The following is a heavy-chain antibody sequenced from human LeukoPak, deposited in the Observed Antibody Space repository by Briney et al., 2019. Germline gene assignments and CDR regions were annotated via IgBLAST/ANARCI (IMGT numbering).Heavy chain of an antibody. J-gene: IGHJ4*02. CDR1: GYTFTSYY. CDR3: ARDYGDYALDY. V-gene: IGHV1-46*01. Sequence: ASVKVSCKASGYTFTSYYMHWVRQAPGQGLEWMGIINPSGGSTSYAQRFQGRVTMTRDTSTSTVYMELSSLRSEDTAVYYCARDYGDYALDYWGQGTLVTVSS. D-gene: IGHD4-17*01. CDR2: INPSGGST.